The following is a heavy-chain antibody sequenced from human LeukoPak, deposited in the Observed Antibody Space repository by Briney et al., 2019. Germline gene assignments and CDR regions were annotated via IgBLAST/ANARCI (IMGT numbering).Heavy chain of an antibody. D-gene: IGHD3-10*01. J-gene: IGHJ4*02. CDR2: IKTDGSDK. Sequence: GGSLRLSCAASGFTFSDYWMTWVRQAPGKGLEWVANIKTDGSDKSYVDSVKGRFTISRDNAKNSLYLQMNSLRAEDTAVYYCAREANLLWFGEGGFDYWGQGTLVTDSS. V-gene: IGHV3-7*01. CDR3: AREANLLWFGEGGFDY. CDR1: GFTFSDYW.